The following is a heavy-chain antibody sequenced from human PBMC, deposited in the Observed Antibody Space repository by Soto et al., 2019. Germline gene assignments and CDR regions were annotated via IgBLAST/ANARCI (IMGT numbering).Heavy chain of an antibody. J-gene: IGHJ3*02. CDR1: GYSFTTYW. D-gene: IGHD6-13*01. CDR2: IYPGDSDT. Sequence: PGESLKISCKGSGYSFTTYWIGWVRQMPGKGLEWMGIIYPGDSDTRYSPSFQGQFTISADKSISTANLQWSSLKASDTAMYYCARRIAARRNYDAFDIWGQGTMVTVSS. V-gene: IGHV5-51*01. CDR3: ARRIAARRNYDAFDI.